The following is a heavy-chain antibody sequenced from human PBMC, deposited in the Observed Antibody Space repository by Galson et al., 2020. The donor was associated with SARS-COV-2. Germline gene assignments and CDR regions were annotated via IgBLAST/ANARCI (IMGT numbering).Heavy chain of an antibody. CDR3: ARDWVVVAATGYYYYGMDV. D-gene: IGHD2-15*01. CDR2: INTNTGNP. J-gene: IGHJ6*02. V-gene: IGHV7-4-1*02. Sequence: ASVKVSCKASGYTFNSYAMNWVRQAPGQGLEWMGWINTNTGNPTYAQGFTGRFVFSLDTSVSTAYLQISSLKAEDTAVYYCARDWVVVAATGYYYYGMDVWGQGTTVTVSS. CDR1: GYTFNSYA.